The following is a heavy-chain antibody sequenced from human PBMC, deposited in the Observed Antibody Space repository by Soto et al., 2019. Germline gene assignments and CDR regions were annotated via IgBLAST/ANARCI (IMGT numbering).Heavy chain of an antibody. J-gene: IGHJ4*02. Sequence: KPSETLSLTCTVSSGSISSGGYYWSWIRQHPGKGLEWIGYIYYSGITYYNPSLKSRVTISVDTSKNQFSLKLSSVTAADTAVYYCARWPQLEPRFDYWGQGTLVTVSS. CDR2: IYYSGIT. D-gene: IGHD1-1*01. CDR3: ARWPQLEPRFDY. V-gene: IGHV4-31*03. CDR1: SGSISSGGYY.